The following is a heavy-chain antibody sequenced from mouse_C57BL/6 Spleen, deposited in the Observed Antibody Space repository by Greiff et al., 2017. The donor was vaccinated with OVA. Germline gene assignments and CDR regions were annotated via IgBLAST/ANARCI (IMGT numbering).Heavy chain of an antibody. V-gene: IGHV14-4*01. CDR1: GFNIKDDY. D-gene: IGHD1-1*02. Sequence: EVQGVESGAELVRPGASVKLSCTASGFNIKDDYMHWVKQRPEQGLEWIGWIDPENGDTEYASKFQGKATITADTSSNTAYLQLSSLTSEDTAVYYCDYGFAYWGQGTLVTVSA. J-gene: IGHJ3*01. CDR2: IDPENGDT. CDR3: DYGFAY.